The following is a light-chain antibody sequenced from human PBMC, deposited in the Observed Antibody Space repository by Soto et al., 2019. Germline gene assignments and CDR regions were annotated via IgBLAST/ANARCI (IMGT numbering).Light chain of an antibody. CDR1: QSVSSSN. Sequence: EIVLTQSPGTLSLSPGERATLSCRASQSVSSSNLAWYQQKPGQAPRLLIYGASSRATGIPDRFSGSGSGTDFTLTISRLEPEDVAVYFCQQYGSSFYTFGQGTKLEIK. CDR2: GAS. J-gene: IGKJ2*01. CDR3: QQYGSSFYT. V-gene: IGKV3-20*01.